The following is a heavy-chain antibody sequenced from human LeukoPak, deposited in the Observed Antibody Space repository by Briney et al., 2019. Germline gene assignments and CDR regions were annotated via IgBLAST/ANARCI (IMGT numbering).Heavy chain of an antibody. J-gene: IGHJ4*02. D-gene: IGHD3-22*01. CDR2: IKSNPDGGTT. V-gene: IGHV3-15*01. Sequence: GGSLRLSCAASGFTFNDAWMNWVRQAPGRGLEWVGRIKSNPDGGTTDYAAPVKGRFSISRDDSKNTLFLQMNSLRTEDTAVYYCATGYYYDSSGYNWGQGTMVTVSS. CDR3: ATGYYYDSSGYN. CDR1: GFTFNDAW.